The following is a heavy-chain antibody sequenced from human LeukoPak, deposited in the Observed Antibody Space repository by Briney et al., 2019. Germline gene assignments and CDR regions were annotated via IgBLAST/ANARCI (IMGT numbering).Heavy chain of an antibody. D-gene: IGHD6-13*01. CDR1: GGSISSSNW. V-gene: IGHV4-4*02. Sequence: PSGTLSLTCAVSGGSISSSNWWSWVRQPPGKGLEWIGEIYHSGSTNYNPSLKSRVTISVDKSKNQFSLKLSSVTAADTAVYYCASSSPPGAARLHDDAFDIWGQGTMVTVSS. CDR2: IYHSGST. J-gene: IGHJ3*02. CDR3: ASSSPPGAARLHDDAFDI.